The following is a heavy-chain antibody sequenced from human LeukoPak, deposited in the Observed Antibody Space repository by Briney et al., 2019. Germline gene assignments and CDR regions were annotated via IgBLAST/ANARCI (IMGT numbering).Heavy chain of an antibody. D-gene: IGHD6-13*01. J-gene: IGHJ4*02. CDR3: ARAGYTSSWPFDY. CDR2: MSRSGDII. CDR1: GFTFSDYN. V-gene: IGHV3-48*01. Sequence: GGSLRLSCAASGFTFSDYNMNWVRQVPGKGLESVSYMSRSGDIIYYADSVKGRFTISRDNAKNSLYLQMNSLRAEDTAVYYCARAGYTSSWPFDYWGQGTLVTVSS.